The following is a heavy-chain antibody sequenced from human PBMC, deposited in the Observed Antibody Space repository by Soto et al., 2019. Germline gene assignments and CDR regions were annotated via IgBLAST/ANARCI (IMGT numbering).Heavy chain of an antibody. CDR2: IIPIFGPA. Sequence: QVQLVQSGAEVKKPGSSVKGSCKVSGGTFNTFAISWVRQATGQGLEWMGGIIPIFGPANYAQKFQGRVTITADKSTSTAYLELSSLTSEDTAVYYCARAAKRYFDFWGQGTLVTVSS. CDR3: ARAAKRYFDF. J-gene: IGHJ4*02. V-gene: IGHV1-69*06. CDR1: GGTFNTFA.